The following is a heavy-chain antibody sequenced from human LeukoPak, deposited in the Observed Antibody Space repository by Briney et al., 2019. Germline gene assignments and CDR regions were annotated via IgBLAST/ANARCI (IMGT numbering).Heavy chain of an antibody. Sequence: SVKVSCKASGGTFSSYAISWVRQAPGQGLEWMGGIIPIFGTANYAQKFQGRVTITTDESTSTAYMELSSLRSEDTAVYYCANSYCSSTSCSPNWFDPWGQGTLVTVSS. CDR1: GGTFSSYA. CDR2: IIPIFGTA. V-gene: IGHV1-69*05. D-gene: IGHD2-2*01. CDR3: ANSYCSSTSCSPNWFDP. J-gene: IGHJ5*02.